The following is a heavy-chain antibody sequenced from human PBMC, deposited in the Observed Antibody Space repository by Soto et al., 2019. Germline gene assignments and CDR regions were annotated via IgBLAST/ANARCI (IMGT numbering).Heavy chain of an antibody. D-gene: IGHD3-3*01. J-gene: IGHJ6*02. CDR3: ARGRTIFGVVITRRYYYYGMDV. V-gene: IGHV1-8*01. CDR2: MNPNSGNT. Sequence: ASVKVSCKASGYTFTSYDINWVRQATGQGLEWMGRMNPNSGNTGYAQKFQGRVTMTRNTSISTAYMELSSLRSEDTAVYYCARGRTIFGVVITRRYYYYGMDVWGQGTTVTVSS. CDR1: GYTFTSYD.